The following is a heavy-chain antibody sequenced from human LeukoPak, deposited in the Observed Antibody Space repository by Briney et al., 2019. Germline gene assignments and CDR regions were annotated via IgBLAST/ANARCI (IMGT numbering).Heavy chain of an antibody. CDR2: INPSGGST. CDR1: GYTFTSYY. Sequence: ASVKVSCKASGYTFTSYYMHWVRQAPGQGLEWMGIINPSGGSTSYAQKFQGRVTMTRDTSTNTLYMELSSLRSEDTAVYYCARDFGVPDSSGYYEDYWGQGTLVTVSS. V-gene: IGHV1-46*01. J-gene: IGHJ4*02. D-gene: IGHD3-22*01. CDR3: ARDFGVPDSSGYYEDY.